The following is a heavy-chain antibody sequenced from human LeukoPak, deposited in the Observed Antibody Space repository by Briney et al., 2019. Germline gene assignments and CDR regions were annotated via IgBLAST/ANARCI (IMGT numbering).Heavy chain of an antibody. J-gene: IGHJ4*02. CDR2: FGIDSGNT. Sequence: GGSLRLSCAASGFTLSDYSMNSVRQAPGKGLEWISYFGIDSGNTNYADSVKGRFTISGDKAKNSLYLQMNSLRVEDTAVYYCARDYKYAFDNWGQGTLVSVSS. CDR3: ARDYKYAFDN. D-gene: IGHD5-24*01. V-gene: IGHV3-48*01. CDR1: GFTLSDYS.